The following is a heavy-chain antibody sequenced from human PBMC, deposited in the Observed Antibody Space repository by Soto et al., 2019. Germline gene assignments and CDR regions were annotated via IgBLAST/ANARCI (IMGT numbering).Heavy chain of an antibody. CDR3: SFLGHQGLITIYFNS. J-gene: IGHJ4*02. CDR1: GLTFRSYW. V-gene: IGHV3-74*03. D-gene: IGHD6-19*01. Sequence: PGGSLRLSCAASGLTFRSYWMHWVRQAPGKVLVWVSRINTDGSVAMYVDSVKGRFTISRDNAKNTLYLHMNSLRAEDTAVYYFSFLGHQGLITIYFNSLGEGALVTVSS. CDR2: INTDGSVA.